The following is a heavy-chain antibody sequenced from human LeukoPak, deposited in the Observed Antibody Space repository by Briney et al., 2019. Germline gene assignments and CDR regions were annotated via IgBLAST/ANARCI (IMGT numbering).Heavy chain of an antibody. CDR1: GFTFSSYW. Sequence: GGSLGLSCAASGFTFSSYWMHWVRQAPGKGLVWVSRINSDGSSTSYADSVKGRFTISRDNAKNTLYLQMNSLRAEDTAVYYCARVREASSSFRGDYYYYMDVWGKGTTVTVSS. CDR2: INSDGSST. V-gene: IGHV3-74*01. CDR3: ARVREASSSFRGDYYYYMDV. J-gene: IGHJ6*03. D-gene: IGHD6-6*01.